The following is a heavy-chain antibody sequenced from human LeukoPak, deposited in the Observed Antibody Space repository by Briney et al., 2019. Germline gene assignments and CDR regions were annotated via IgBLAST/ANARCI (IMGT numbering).Heavy chain of an antibody. V-gene: IGHV3-49*04. Sequence: GGSLRLSCTASGFTFGDYAMSWVRQAPGKGLEWVGFIRSKAYGGTAEYAASVKGRFTISRDDSKRIAYLQMNSLKTEDTAVYYCTREKYGSAYYAYWGQGTLVTVSS. D-gene: IGHD3-3*01. CDR1: GFTFGDYA. CDR3: TREKYGSAYYAY. CDR2: IRSKAYGGTA. J-gene: IGHJ4*02.